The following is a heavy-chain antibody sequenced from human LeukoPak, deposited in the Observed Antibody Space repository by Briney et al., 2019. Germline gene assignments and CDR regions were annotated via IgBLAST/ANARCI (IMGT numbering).Heavy chain of an antibody. CDR1: GGSFSGYY. Sequence: PSETLSLTCAVYGGSFSGYYWSWIRQPPGKGLEWTGEINHSGSTNYNPSLKSRVTISVDTSKNQFSLKLSSVTAADTAVYYCARAYYDFWSGYCDAFDIWGQGTMVTVSS. J-gene: IGHJ3*02. D-gene: IGHD3-3*01. CDR3: ARAYYDFWSGYCDAFDI. V-gene: IGHV4-34*01. CDR2: INHSGST.